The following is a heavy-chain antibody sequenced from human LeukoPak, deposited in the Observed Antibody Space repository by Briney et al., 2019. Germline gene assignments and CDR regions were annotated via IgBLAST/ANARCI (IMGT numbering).Heavy chain of an antibody. Sequence: GGSLRLSSAPSRFTLCAYLMNSVREAPGKGLEGVANIKQTGSEKYYVDSVKGRFTISSDNARNSLYLQMNSLRAEDTAVYYCARVRGDYYLDYWGQGTLVTVSS. CDR3: ARVRGDYYLDY. CDR1: RFTLCAYL. J-gene: IGHJ4*02. D-gene: IGHD2-21*01. CDR2: IKQTGSEK. V-gene: IGHV3-7*01.